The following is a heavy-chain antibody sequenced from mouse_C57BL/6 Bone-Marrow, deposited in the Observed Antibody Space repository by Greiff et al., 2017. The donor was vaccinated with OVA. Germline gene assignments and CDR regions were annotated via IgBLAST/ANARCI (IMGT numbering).Heavy chain of an antibody. V-gene: IGHV3-6*01. CDR1: GYSITSGYY. Sequence: EVKLMESGPGLVKPSQSLSLTCSVTGYSITSGYYWNWIRQFPGNKLEWIGYISYDGSNKYNPSLKNRISITRDTSQNQFFLKLNSVTTEDTATYYCARGDYGSSYPFAYWGKGTLVTVSA. CDR2: ISYDGSN. J-gene: IGHJ3*01. D-gene: IGHD1-1*01. CDR3: ARGDYGSSYPFAY.